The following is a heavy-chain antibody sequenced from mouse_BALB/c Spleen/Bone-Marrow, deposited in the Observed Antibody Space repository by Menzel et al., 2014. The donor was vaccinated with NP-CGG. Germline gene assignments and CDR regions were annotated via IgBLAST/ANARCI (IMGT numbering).Heavy chain of an antibody. CDR2: IYPGDGDT. CDR3: ARSDYYAMDY. J-gene: IGHJ4*01. CDR1: GYAFSSYW. V-gene: IGHV1-80*01. Sequence: VQLQQSGAALVRPGSSVKISCKASGYAFSSYWMNWVKQRPGQGLEWIGQIYPGDGDTNYNGKFKGKATLTADKSSSTAYMQLSSLTSEDSAVYFCARSDYYAMDYWGQGTSVTVSS.